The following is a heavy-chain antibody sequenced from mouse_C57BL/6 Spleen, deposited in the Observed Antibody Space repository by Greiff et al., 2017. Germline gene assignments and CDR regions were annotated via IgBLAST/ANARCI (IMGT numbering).Heavy chain of an antibody. Sequence: EVQLQQSGPELVKPGASVKISCKASGYTFTDYYMNWVKQRTEQGLEWIGRIDPEDGETKYAPKFQGKATITADTSSNTAYLQLSSLTSEDTAVYYCARGFQAWFAYWGQGTLVTVSA. CDR3: ARGFQAWFAY. CDR2: IDPEDGET. J-gene: IGHJ3*01. V-gene: IGHV14-2*01. CDR1: GYTFTDYY.